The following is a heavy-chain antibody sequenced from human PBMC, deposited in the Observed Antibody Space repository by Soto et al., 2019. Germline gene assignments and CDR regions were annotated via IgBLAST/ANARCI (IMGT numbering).Heavy chain of an antibody. CDR3: ARGPSSSWGYGMDV. D-gene: IGHD6-13*01. V-gene: IGHV4-34*01. J-gene: IGHJ6*02. CDR1: GGSFSGYY. CDR2: INHSGST. Sequence: SETLSLTCAVYGGSFSGYYWSWIRQPPGKGLEWIGEINHSGSTNYNPSLKSRVTISVDASKNQFSLKLSSVTAADTAVYYCARGPSSSWGYGMDVWGQGTTVTVSS.